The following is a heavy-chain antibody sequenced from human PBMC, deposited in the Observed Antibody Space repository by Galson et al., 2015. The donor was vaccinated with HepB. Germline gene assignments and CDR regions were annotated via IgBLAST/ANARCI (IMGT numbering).Heavy chain of an antibody. D-gene: IGHD2-2*01. CDR2: ISASAMDS. V-gene: IGHV3-23*01. CDR3: ANDRGCRTASCHFFDS. CDR1: GYSFNSYA. J-gene: IGHJ4*02. Sequence: SLRLSCAASGYSFNSYAMSWVRQAPGKGLEWVSAISASAMDSYYTDSVKRRFTFSIDNSKSTLSLQMNSLRVEDTAMYYCANDRGCRTASCHFFDSWGQGILVTVSS.